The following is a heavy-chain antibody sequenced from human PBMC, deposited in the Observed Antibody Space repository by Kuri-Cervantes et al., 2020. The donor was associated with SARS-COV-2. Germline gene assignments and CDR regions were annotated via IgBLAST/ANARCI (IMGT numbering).Heavy chain of an antibody. D-gene: IGHD3-3*01. CDR3: ARHVRPEITIFGVVITADYFDY. J-gene: IGHJ4*02. Sequence: ESLKISCTASGGSISSYYWGWIRQPPGKGLEWIGSIYYSGSTYYNPSLKSRVTISVDTSKNQFSLKLSSVTAADTAVYYCARHVRPEITIFGVVITADYFDYWGQGTLVTVSS. CDR2: IYYSGST. V-gene: IGHV4-39*01. CDR1: GGSISSYY.